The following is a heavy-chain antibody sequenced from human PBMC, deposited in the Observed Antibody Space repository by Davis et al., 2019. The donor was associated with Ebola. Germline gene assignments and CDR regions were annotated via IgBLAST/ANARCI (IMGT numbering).Heavy chain of an antibody. CDR2: ISSSSSYI. V-gene: IGHV3-21*01. CDR1: GFTFRSYS. D-gene: IGHD6-19*01. Sequence: GESLKISCAASGFTFRSYSMNWVRQAPGKGLEWVSSISSSSSYIYYADSVKGRFTIARDNAKNSLYLQMNSLRAEDTAVYYCARAARGWYSYWGQGTLVTVSS. CDR3: ARAARGWYSY. J-gene: IGHJ4*02.